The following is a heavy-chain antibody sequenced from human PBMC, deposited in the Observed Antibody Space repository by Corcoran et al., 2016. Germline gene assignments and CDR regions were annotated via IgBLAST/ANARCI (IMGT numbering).Heavy chain of an antibody. Sequence: QEQLQQWGAGLLKPSETLSLTCAVYGGSFSGYYWSWIRQPPGKGLEWIGEINHSGSTNYNPSLKSRVTISVDTSKNQFSLKLSSVTAADTAVNYCARGRRITMVVVVITPGAFDIWGQGTMVTVSS. CDR3: ARGRRITMVVVVITPGAFDI. V-gene: IGHV4-34*01. J-gene: IGHJ3*02. D-gene: IGHD3-22*01. CDR1: GGSFSGYY. CDR2: INHSGST.